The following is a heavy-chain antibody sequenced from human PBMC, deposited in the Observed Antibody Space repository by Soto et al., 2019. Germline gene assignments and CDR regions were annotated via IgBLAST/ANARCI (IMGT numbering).Heavy chain of an antibody. CDR1: GFTFSSYS. V-gene: IGHV3-48*04. D-gene: IGHD4-17*01. Sequence: GGSLRLSCAASGFTFSSYSMNWVRQAPGKGLEWVSCISCNSCSIGYADSVKGRFTISRDNAKNSLYLQMNSLRAEDTALYYCATLLDYEDAFDIWGQGTMVTVSS. CDR3: ATLLDYEDAFDI. J-gene: IGHJ3*02. CDR2: ISCNSCSI.